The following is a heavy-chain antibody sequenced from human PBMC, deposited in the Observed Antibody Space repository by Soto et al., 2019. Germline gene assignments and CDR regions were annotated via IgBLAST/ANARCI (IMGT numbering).Heavy chain of an antibody. J-gene: IGHJ6*02. CDR3: ASLVAAPSSFSSYYYGMDV. V-gene: IGHV3-21*01. Sequence: XGSLILSCAASGFTFRSYTMDWVRQAPGKGLEWVSSISSSSSDIYYADSVKGRFTVSRDNAKNSLYLQMNSLRAEDTAVYYCASLVAAPSSFSSYYYGMDVWGQGTTVTVSS. CDR2: ISSSSSDI. D-gene: IGHD6-6*01. CDR1: GFTFRSYT.